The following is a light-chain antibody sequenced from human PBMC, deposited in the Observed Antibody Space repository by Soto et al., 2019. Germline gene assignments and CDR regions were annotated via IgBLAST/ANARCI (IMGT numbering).Light chain of an antibody. V-gene: IGKV1-9*01. Sequence: DIQLTQSPSFLSASVGDRVTITCRASQGISSYLAWYQQKPGKAPKLLIYAAFTLQSGVPSRFSGSGSGTEFTLTISSLQPEDCPTYYCQQLYSYPLTFGPGTKVDIK. CDR3: QQLYSYPLT. J-gene: IGKJ3*01. CDR1: QGISSY. CDR2: AAF.